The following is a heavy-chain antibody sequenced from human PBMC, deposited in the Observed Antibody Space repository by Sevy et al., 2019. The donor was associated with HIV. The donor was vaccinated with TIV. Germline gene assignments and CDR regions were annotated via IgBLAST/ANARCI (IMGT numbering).Heavy chain of an antibody. Sequence: ASVKVSCKVSGYRLSQLSMHWVRQAPGKGLEWMGSFDPEDDETIYAQNFQGRVAMTEDTSTDTAYMELSILRSEDTAGYYCATTKDYEEGSGSPFDYWGQGTLVTVSS. CDR1: GYRLSQLS. CDR2: FDPEDDET. CDR3: ATTKDYEEGSGSPFDY. J-gene: IGHJ4*02. D-gene: IGHD3-22*01. V-gene: IGHV1-24*01.